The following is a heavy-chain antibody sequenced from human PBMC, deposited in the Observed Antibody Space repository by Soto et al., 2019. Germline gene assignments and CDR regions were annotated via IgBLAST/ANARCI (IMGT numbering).Heavy chain of an antibody. J-gene: IGHJ4*02. CDR2: ISSSSSTI. D-gene: IGHD3-10*02. CDR3: ARDVRGRHRGALDY. CDR1: GFTFSSYS. V-gene: IGHV3-48*01. Sequence: GGSLRLSCAASGFTFSSYSMNWVRQAPGKGLEWVSYISSSSSTIYYADSVKGRFTISRDNAKNSLYLQMNSLRAEDTAVYYCARDVRGRHRGALDYWGQGTLVTVSS.